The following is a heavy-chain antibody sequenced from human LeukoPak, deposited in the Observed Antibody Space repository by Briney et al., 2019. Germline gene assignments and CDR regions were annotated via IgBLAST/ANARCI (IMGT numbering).Heavy chain of an antibody. V-gene: IGHV3-11*06. CDR3: ARSPYGDYVDY. CDR1: GFTFSDYY. CDR2: ISSSSSYT. Sequence: GGSLRLSCAASGFTFSDYYMSWLRQAPGKGLEWVSYISSSSSYTNYADSVKGRFTISRDNAKNSLYLQMNSLRAEDTAVYYCARSPYGDYVDYWGQGTLVTVSS. J-gene: IGHJ4*02. D-gene: IGHD4-17*01.